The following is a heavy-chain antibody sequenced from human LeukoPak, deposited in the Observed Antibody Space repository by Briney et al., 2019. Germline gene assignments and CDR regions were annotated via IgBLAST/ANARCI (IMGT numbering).Heavy chain of an antibody. D-gene: IGHD2-21*02. Sequence: GGSLRLSCAASGFTFSSYAMSWVRQAPGKGLEWVSAISGSGGSTYYADSVKGRFTISRDNSKNTLYLQMNSLRAEDTAVYYCARSHYCGGDCRGAFDIWGQGTMVTVSS. CDR1: GFTFSSYA. CDR2: ISGSGGST. V-gene: IGHV3-23*01. CDR3: ARSHYCGGDCRGAFDI. J-gene: IGHJ3*02.